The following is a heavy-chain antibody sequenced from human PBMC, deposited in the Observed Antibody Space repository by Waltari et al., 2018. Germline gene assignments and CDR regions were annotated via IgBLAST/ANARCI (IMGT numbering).Heavy chain of an antibody. CDR1: GFTFSSYA. V-gene: IGHV3-23*01. Sequence: EVQLLESGGGLVQPGGSLRLSCAASGFTFSSYAMRWVRQAPGKGLEWVSAISGSGGSTYYADSVKGRFTISRDNSKNTLYLQMNSLRAEDTAVYYCAKDRTIMGYYYDSSGYWGQGTLVTVSS. J-gene: IGHJ4*02. CDR2: ISGSGGST. D-gene: IGHD3-22*01. CDR3: AKDRTIMGYYYDSSGY.